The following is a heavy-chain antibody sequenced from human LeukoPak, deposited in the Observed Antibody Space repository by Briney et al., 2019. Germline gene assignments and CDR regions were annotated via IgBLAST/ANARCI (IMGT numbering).Heavy chain of an antibody. V-gene: IGHV3-20*04. Sequence: GGSLRLSCAASGFTFDDYDMRWLRQARGKGLEWVSGINWSDGSTGYADSVKGRFTISRDNAKNSLYLQMNSLRAEDTALYYCARRDYYGSGSPDNWGQGTLVTVSS. D-gene: IGHD3-10*01. CDR2: INWSDGST. J-gene: IGHJ4*02. CDR3: ARRDYYGSGSPDN. CDR1: GFTFDDYD.